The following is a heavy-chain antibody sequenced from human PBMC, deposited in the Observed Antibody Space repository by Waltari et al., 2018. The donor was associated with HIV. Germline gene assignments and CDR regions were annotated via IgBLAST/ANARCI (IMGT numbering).Heavy chain of an antibody. CDR2: MMCSGGST. CDR1: GFTFSNYG. CDR3: VKEHQYSHSWYSYYGMDV. J-gene: IGHJ6*02. V-gene: IGHV3-23*01. Sequence: EVQVLESGGALVQPGGSLRLSCAASGFTFSNYGMSGVRRAPGEGLEGVKMMMCSGGSTYYADSVKGRFTISRDNSKKTLYLQMNSLRAEDTAVYFCVKEHQYSHSWYSYYGMDVWGQGTTVTVSS. D-gene: IGHD6-13*01.